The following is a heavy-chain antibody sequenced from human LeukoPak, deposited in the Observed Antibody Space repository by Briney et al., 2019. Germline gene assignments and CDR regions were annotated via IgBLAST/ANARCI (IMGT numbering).Heavy chain of an antibody. CDR2: IYSGGST. CDR1: GFTVSSNY. D-gene: IGHD1-26*01. CDR3: ASRVLFKAWDRIT. Sequence: GGTLRLSCAASGFTVSSNYMIWVRQAPGKGLEWVPVIYSGGSTYYADSVKGRFTISRHNSKNTLYLQMNSLRAEDTAVYYCASRVLFKAWDRITWGQGTLVTVSS. J-gene: IGHJ4*02. V-gene: IGHV3-53*04.